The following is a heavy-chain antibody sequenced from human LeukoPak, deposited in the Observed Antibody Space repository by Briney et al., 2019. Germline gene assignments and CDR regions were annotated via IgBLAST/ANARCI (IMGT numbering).Heavy chain of an antibody. CDR3: VREDNAFNI. CDR1: GFTFDDYA. CDR2: ISGDETYT. Sequence: GGSLRLSCAASGFTFDDYAMHWIRHAPGEGLMWVSQISGDETYTNYADSVKGRFTISRDNAKNTLYLQMNSLRAEDTAIYYCVREDNAFNIWGQGTLVTVSS. V-gene: IGHV3-74*01. J-gene: IGHJ3*02.